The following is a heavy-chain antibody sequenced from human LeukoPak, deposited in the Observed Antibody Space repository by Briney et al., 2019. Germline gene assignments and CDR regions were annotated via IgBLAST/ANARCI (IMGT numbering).Heavy chain of an antibody. CDR1: GYTFTSYG. V-gene: IGHV1-18*01. CDR3: AREAVPYGSGSYSTFDC. J-gene: IGHJ4*02. CDR2: ISAYNGNT. Sequence: GASVKVSCKASGYTFTSYGISWVRQAPGQGLEWMGWISAYNGNTNYAQKLQGRVTMTTDTSTSTAYMELRSLRSDDTAVYYCAREAVPYGSGSYSTFDCWGQGTLVTVSS. D-gene: IGHD3-10*01.